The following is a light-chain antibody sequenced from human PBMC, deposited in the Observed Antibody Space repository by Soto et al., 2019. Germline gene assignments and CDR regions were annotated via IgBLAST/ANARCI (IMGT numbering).Light chain of an antibody. CDR1: QDISNY. J-gene: IGKJ4*01. Sequence: DIQMTQSPSSLSASVGDRVTITCQASQDISNYLNWYQQKPGKGPKLLIYDASNLETGVPSRFSGSGSGTDFTFTISSLQPEDMATYYCQQYDNLLITFGGGTKVELK. CDR3: QQYDNLLIT. CDR2: DAS. V-gene: IGKV1-33*01.